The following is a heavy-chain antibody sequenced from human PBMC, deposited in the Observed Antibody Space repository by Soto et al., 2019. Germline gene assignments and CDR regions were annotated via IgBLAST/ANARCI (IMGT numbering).Heavy chain of an antibody. J-gene: IGHJ6*02. D-gene: IGHD2-2*01. V-gene: IGHV1-69*12. CDR2: IIPRSATS. Sequence: QVQLVQSGAEVKKPGSSVKVSCKASGDTFSTYTITWMRQAPGQGLEWMGGIIPRSATSNYAQKFQGRVXITADESTNTAXIXLRXLRSEDTAVYYCAREGLVLVPTTVNSDYYYYAMDVWGQGTTVTVSS. CDR3: AREGLVLVPTTVNSDYYYYAMDV. CDR1: GDTFSTYT.